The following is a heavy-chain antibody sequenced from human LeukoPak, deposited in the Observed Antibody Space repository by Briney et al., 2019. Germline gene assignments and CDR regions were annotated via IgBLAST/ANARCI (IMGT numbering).Heavy chain of an antibody. CDR1: GYSITTAYY. D-gene: IGHD1-20*01. Sequence: PSETLSLTCAVSGYSITTAYYWGWIRQSPATGLEWIGSMYRSGSAFYNPSLKSRVSISLDTSKNQFSLNLTSVTAADTALYYCARAVAITQMRGFYFDYWSQGTLVTVSS. V-gene: IGHV4-38-2*01. CDR3: ARAVAITQMRGFYFDY. J-gene: IGHJ4*02. CDR2: MYRSGSA.